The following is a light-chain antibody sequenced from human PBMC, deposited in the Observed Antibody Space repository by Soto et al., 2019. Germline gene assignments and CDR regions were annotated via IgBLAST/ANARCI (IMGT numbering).Light chain of an antibody. CDR3: QTWGTGDWV. CDR2: VNSDGSH. CDR1: SGHSTYA. J-gene: IGLJ3*02. V-gene: IGLV4-69*01. Sequence: QPVLTQSPSASASLGASVKFTCTLTSGHSTYAIAWHQQQPEMGPRYLMKVNSDGSHSKGDGIPDRFSGSSSGAERYLTISRLQSEDEADYYCQTWGTGDWVFGGGTKLTVL.